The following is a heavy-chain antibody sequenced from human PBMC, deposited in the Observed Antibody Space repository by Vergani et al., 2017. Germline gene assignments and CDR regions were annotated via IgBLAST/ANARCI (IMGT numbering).Heavy chain of an antibody. CDR2: ISYDGSNK. CDR1: GFTFSSYG. Sequence: QVQLVESGGGVVQPGRSLRLSCAASGFTFSSYGMHWVRQAPGKGLEWVAVISYDGSNKYYAESVKGRFTISRDNSKNTLYLQMNSLRAEDTAVYYCAKELVIRSGYYFAAGGGIDFWGQGTTVTVSS. D-gene: IGHD3-22*01. CDR3: AKELVIRSGYYFAAGGGIDF. V-gene: IGHV3-30*18. J-gene: IGHJ6*02.